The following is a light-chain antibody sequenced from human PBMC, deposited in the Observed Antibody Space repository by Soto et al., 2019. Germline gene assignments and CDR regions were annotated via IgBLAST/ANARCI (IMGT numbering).Light chain of an antibody. V-gene: IGKV3-11*01. Sequence: EIVLTQSPVTLSLSQGERATLSCRASQSVTTFLAWYQQKPGQAPRLLIYDASTRATGIPARFSGSGSGTDFTLTISSLEPEDFAVYYCQQRTNWPLTFGGGTKVEIK. J-gene: IGKJ4*01. CDR1: QSVTTF. CDR2: DAS. CDR3: QQRTNWPLT.